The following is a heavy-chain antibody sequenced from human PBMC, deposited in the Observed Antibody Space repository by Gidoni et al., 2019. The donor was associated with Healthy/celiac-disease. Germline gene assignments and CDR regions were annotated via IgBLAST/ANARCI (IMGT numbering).Heavy chain of an antibody. CDR1: GFTFSSDS. V-gene: IGHV3-21*01. J-gene: IGHJ6*02. CDR3: ARGTIAAAGGGLADV. D-gene: IGHD6-13*01. Sequence: EVQLVESGGGLVKPGGSLRLSCAASGFTFSSDSMNWVRQAPGKGLEWVSSSSRSSSYIYYADSGKGRFTISRDNAKNSLYLQMNSLRAEDTAVYYCARGTIAAAGGGLADVWGQGTTVTVSS. CDR2: SSRSSSYI.